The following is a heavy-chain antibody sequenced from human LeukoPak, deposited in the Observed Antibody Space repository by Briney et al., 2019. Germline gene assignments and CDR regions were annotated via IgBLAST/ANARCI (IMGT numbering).Heavy chain of an antibody. J-gene: IGHJ3*02. CDR2: ISYDGRHT. CDR1: GFTFSSYS. D-gene: IGHD3-22*01. Sequence: PGGSLRLSCAASGFTFSSYSMNCVRQAPGTGLEWVAVISYDGRHTYYADSVKGRFTISRDNSKNTLYLQMNSLRAEDTAVYYCAKDYYDSRVYHWAPGPYAFDIWGQGTMVTVSS. V-gene: IGHV3-30*18. CDR3: AKDYYDSRVYHWAPGPYAFDI.